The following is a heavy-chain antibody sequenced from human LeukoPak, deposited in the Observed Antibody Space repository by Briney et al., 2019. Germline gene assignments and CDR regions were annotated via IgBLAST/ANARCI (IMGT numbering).Heavy chain of an antibody. D-gene: IGHD4-17*01. J-gene: IGHJ3*02. V-gene: IGHV3-21*01. CDR1: GFTFSSYS. CDR2: ISSSSSYI. CDR3: ARDCMRDTVFDI. Sequence: GGTLRLPCAASGFTFSSYSMNWVRQAPGKGLEWVSSISSSSSYIYYADSVKGRFTISRDNAKNSLYLQMNSLRAEDTAVYDCARDCMRDTVFDIWGQGTMVTVSS.